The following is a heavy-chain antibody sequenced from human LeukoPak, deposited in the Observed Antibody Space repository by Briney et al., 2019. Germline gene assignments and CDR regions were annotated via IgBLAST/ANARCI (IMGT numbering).Heavy chain of an antibody. CDR1: GGTFSNYA. CDR3: ARVGHLTLDDVFDI. J-gene: IGHJ3*02. V-gene: IGHV1-69*13. CDR2: IIPIFGSA. D-gene: IGHD3-16*01. Sequence: SVKVSCKASGGTFSNYAINWVRQAPGQGLEWMGGIIPIFGSANYAQKFQGRVTITADESTSTAYMELSSLRSEDAAVYYCARVGHLTLDDVFDIWGQGDNGHRLF.